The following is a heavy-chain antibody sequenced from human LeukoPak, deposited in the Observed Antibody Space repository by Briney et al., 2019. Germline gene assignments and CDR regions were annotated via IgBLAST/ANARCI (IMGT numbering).Heavy chain of an antibody. CDR1: VYTFTDYH. CDR2: IHPNSGGT. CDR3: ARVRDIVVVPAALDYYYGMDV. Sequence: SSVTVSCKASVYTFTDYHMHWVRQAPGQGLEWMGFIHPNSGGTNYAQKFQGRVTMARDTSISTAYMELSRLRSDDTAVYYCARVRDIVVVPAALDYYYGMDVWGQGTTVTVSS. J-gene: IGHJ6*02. V-gene: IGHV1-2*02. D-gene: IGHD2-2*01.